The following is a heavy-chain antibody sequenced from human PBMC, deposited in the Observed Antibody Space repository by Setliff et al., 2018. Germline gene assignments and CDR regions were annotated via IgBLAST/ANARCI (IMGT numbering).Heavy chain of an antibody. CDR2: INPSGGST. D-gene: IGHD3-3*01. CDR3: ARAKTFTYYNFWSGYLTGLDY. V-gene: IGHV1-46*01. J-gene: IGHJ4*02. CDR1: GYTFTSYY. Sequence: ASVKVSCKASGYTFTSYYMHWVRQAPGQGLEWMGIINPSGGSTSYAQKFQGRVTMTRDTSTSTVYMELSSLRSEDTAVYYCARAKTFTYYNFWSGYLTGLDYWGQGTLVTVSS.